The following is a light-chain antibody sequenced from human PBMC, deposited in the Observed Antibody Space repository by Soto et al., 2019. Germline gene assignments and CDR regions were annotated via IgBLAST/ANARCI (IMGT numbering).Light chain of an antibody. CDR2: GAS. V-gene: IGKV3-20*01. Sequence: EIVLTQSPGTLSLSPGERATLSCRASQSVSSSYLAWYQQKPGQAPRLLIYGASSRATGIPDRFSGSGSETAFTLTISRLEPEYFEVYSCQQYGSSPLTFGQGTKLEIK. CDR3: QQYGSSPLT. J-gene: IGKJ2*01. CDR1: QSVSSSY.